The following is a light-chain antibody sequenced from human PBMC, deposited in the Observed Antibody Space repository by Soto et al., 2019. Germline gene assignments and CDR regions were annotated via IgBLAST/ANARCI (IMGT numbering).Light chain of an antibody. CDR2: SNN. CDR1: SSNIGSNT. J-gene: IGLJ3*02. V-gene: IGLV1-44*01. CDR3: AAWDDSLKGWV. Sequence: QSVLTQPPSASGTPGQRVTISCSGSSSNIGSNTVNWYQQVPGTAPKLLIYSNNQRPSGVPDRFSGSKSGTSASLAISGLQSEDEADYYCAAWDDSLKGWVFGGGTKVTVL.